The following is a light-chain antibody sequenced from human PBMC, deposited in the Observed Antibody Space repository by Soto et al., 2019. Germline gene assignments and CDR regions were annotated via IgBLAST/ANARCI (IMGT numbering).Light chain of an antibody. J-gene: IGLJ1*01. CDR1: SSDVGGYIY. CDR3: SSYTSGSTPYV. CDR2: EVS. V-gene: IGLV2-14*01. Sequence: ALTQPASVSGSPGQSITISCTGTSSDVGGYIYVSWYQQHPGKAPKLMIYEVSNRPSGVSTRFSGSKSGNTASLTISGLQAEDEADYYCSSYTSGSTPYVFGSGTKLTVL.